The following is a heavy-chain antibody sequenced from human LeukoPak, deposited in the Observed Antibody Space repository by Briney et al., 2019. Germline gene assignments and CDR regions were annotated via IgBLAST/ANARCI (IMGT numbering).Heavy chain of an antibody. V-gene: IGHV4-39*02. CDR1: GGSISTTSYY. J-gene: IGHJ4*02. CDR3: ARVYDFWSGNHGAYFDY. CDR2: IHYGVTS. Sequence: SETLSLTCNVSGGSISTTSYYWAWIRQPPGKGLEWIATIHYGVTSHYNPSLESRVTISVDTSKNHFSLLLRSVTATDTALYYCARVYDFWSGNHGAYFDYWGQGTLVSVSS. D-gene: IGHD3-3*01.